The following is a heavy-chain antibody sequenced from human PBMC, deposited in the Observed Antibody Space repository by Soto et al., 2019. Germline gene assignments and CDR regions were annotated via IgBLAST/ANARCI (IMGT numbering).Heavy chain of an antibody. Sequence: QVTLKESGPVLVKPTETLTLTCTVSGFSLSNARMGVSWIRQPPGKALEWLAHIFSNDEKSYSTSLKSRRTISKDTSKSQVVLTMTNMDPVDTATYYCARNDGSGTFDYWGQGTLVTVSS. CDR1: GFSLSNARMG. V-gene: IGHV2-26*01. CDR3: ARNDGSGTFDY. D-gene: IGHD3-10*01. J-gene: IGHJ4*02. CDR2: IFSNDEK.